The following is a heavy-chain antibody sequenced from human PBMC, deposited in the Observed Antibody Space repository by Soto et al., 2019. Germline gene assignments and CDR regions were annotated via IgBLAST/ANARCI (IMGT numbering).Heavy chain of an antibody. CDR3: ANFPEAPYDYIWGSYRYTLFDY. CDR1: GFTFSSYA. D-gene: IGHD3-16*02. V-gene: IGHV3-23*01. Sequence: GGSLRLSCAASGFTFSSYAMSWVRQAPGKGLEWVSAISGSGVSTYHADTVKGRFTISADNPKNTLYLQMNSLRAEDTAVYYCANFPEAPYDYIWGSYRYTLFDYWGQGTLVTVSS. J-gene: IGHJ4*02. CDR2: ISGSGVST.